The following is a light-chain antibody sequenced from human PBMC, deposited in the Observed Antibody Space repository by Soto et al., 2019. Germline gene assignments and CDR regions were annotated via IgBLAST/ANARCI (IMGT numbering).Light chain of an antibody. Sequence: EIVMTQSPATLSVSPGERATLSCRASQSVSSNLAWYQQKPGRAPRLLIYGASTRATGIPARFSGSGSGTEFTLTISSLQSEDFAVYYCQQYNNWPPPTFGQGTKLEIK. CDR3: QQYNNWPPPT. J-gene: IGKJ2*01. CDR2: GAS. V-gene: IGKV3-15*01. CDR1: QSVSSN.